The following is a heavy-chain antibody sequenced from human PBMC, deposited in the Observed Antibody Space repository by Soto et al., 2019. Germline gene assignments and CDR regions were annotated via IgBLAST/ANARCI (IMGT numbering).Heavy chain of an antibody. V-gene: IGHV1-3*01. J-gene: IGHJ4*02. CDR2: INAGNGNT. D-gene: IGHD3-3*01. CDR3: ARELDFWIGYSFDY. CDR1: GYTFTDYA. Sequence: ASVKVSCKAAGYTFTDYAIQWVRQAPGQRLEWMGWINAGNGNTKYSQKFQGRVTITRDTSASTAYIELSSLRSEDTAVYYCARELDFWIGYSFDYWGQGTLVTVAS.